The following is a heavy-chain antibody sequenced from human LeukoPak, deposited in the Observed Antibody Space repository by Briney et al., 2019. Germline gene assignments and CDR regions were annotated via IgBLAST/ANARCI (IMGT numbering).Heavy chain of an antibody. Sequence: PGASVKVSCKASGYIFTDHYMHWVRQAPGQELGWMGRINPNSGGTNYAQKFQGRVTMTRDTSISTAYMELNRLQSDDTAVYYCARDWGRSSGWYNWFDPWGQGTLVTVSS. J-gene: IGHJ5*02. V-gene: IGHV1-2*06. CDR2: INPNSGGT. D-gene: IGHD6-19*01. CDR3: ARDWGRSSGWYNWFDP. CDR1: GYIFTDHY.